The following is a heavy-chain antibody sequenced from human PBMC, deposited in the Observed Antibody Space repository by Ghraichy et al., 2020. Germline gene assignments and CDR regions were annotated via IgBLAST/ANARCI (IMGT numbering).Heavy chain of an antibody. D-gene: IGHD6-13*01. CDR2: IWYDGSNK. CDR1: GFTFSSYG. J-gene: IGHJ6*03. V-gene: IGHV3-33*01. CDR3: ARFPTGYSSSWYEFPRRYYYYYYMDV. Sequence: GGSLRLSCAASGFTFSSYGMHWVRQAPGKGLEWVAVIWYDGSNKYYADSVKGRFTISRDNSKNTLYLQMNSLRAEDTAVYYCARFPTGYSSSWYEFPRRYYYYYYMDVWGKGTTVTVSS.